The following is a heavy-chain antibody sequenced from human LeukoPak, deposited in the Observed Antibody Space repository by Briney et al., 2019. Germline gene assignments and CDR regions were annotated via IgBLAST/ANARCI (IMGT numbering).Heavy chain of an antibody. J-gene: IGHJ4*02. CDR1: GFTFSSYS. CDR2: ISSTTRTI. CDR3: VRDYGYGFDY. D-gene: IGHD5-12*01. Sequence: AGGSLRLSCAASGFTFSSYSMNWVRQAPGKGLEWVSYISSTTRTIYYAESVRGRFTISRDNAKNSLYLQMNSLRDEDTAVYYCVRDYGYGFDYWGQGTLVTVSS. V-gene: IGHV3-48*02.